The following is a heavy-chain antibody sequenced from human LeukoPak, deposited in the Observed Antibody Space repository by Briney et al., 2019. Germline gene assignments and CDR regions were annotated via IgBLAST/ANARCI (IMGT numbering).Heavy chain of an antibody. Sequence: PGGSLRLSCAASGFTFSDYYTSWIRQAPGKGLEWVSYISSSGSTIYYADSVKGRFTISRDNAKNSLYLQMNSLRAEDTAVYYCARDLGLSIAAAGTLPYYYGMDVWGQGTTVTVSS. V-gene: IGHV3-11*01. CDR3: ARDLGLSIAAAGTLPYYYGMDV. CDR2: ISSSGSTI. D-gene: IGHD6-13*01. CDR1: GFTFSDYY. J-gene: IGHJ6*02.